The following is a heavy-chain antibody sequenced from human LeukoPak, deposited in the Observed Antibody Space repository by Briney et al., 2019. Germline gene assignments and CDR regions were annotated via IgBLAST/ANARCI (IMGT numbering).Heavy chain of an antibody. Sequence: PSETLSLTCTVSGGSISSGDYYWSWIRQPPGKGLEWIGYIYYSGSTYYNPSLKSRVSISVDTSKNQFSLKLSSVTAADTAVYYCARDKVDDYSNYDDYYYYYMDVWGKGTTVTVSS. CDR1: GGSISSGDYY. J-gene: IGHJ6*03. V-gene: IGHV4-30-4*02. CDR3: ARDKVDDYSNYDDYYYYYMDV. D-gene: IGHD4-11*01. CDR2: IYYSGST.